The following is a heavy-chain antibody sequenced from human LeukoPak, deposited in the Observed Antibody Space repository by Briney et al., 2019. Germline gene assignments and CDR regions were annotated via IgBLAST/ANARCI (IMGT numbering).Heavy chain of an antibody. CDR2: ISGGGENT. Sequence: GGSLRLSCAASGFTFNIYGMSWVRQAPGKGLEWASTISGGGENTHYADSVKGRFTVSRDNSKNTMYLQMNNLRGDDTALYYCTKDVGRGYDWFGPWGQGTQVTVSS. CDR3: TKDVGRGYDWFGP. V-gene: IGHV3-23*01. D-gene: IGHD1-1*01. CDR1: GFTFNIYG. J-gene: IGHJ5*02.